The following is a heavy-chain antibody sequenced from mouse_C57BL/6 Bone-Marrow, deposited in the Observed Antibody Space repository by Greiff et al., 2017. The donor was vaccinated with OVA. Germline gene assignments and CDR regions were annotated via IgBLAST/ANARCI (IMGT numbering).Heavy chain of an antibody. D-gene: IGHD1-1*01. CDR2: IWTGGGT. Sequence: VKLQESGPGLVAPSQSLSITCTVSGFSLTSYAISWVRQPPGTGLEWLGVIWTGGGTNYNSALKSRLSISKDNSKSQVFLKMNSLQTDDTARYYCASYYGSRNYAMDYWGQGTSVTVSS. CDR1: GFSLTSYA. V-gene: IGHV2-9-1*01. J-gene: IGHJ4*01. CDR3: ASYYGSRNYAMDY.